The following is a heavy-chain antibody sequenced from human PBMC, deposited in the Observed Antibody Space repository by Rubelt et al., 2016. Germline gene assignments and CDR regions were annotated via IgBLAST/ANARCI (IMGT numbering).Heavy chain of an antibody. Sequence: VESGGGLVQPGGSLRLSCAASGFTFSNAWMNWVRQAPGKGLEWVSRINTDGSTSYADSVKGRFTISRDNGKNTLHLQMNSLRAEDTAVYYCARGRSGGPDVFDIWGQGTMVTVSS. CDR3: ARGRSGGPDVFDI. J-gene: IGHJ3*02. V-gene: IGHV3-74*01. CDR2: INTDGST. D-gene: IGHD2-8*02. CDR1: GFTFSNAW.